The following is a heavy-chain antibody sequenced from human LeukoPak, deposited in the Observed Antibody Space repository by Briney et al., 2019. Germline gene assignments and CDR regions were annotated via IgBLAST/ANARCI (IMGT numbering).Heavy chain of an antibody. V-gene: IGHV4-34*01. CDR2: INHSGST. D-gene: IGHD6-19*01. CDR3: TTNGWYCLDY. Sequence: SETLSVTCAVYGGSFSGYYWSWIRQPPGKGLEWIGEINHSGSTNYNPSLKSRVTISVDTSKNQFSLKLSSVTAADTAVYYCTTNGWYCLDYWGQGTLVTVSS. CDR1: GGSFSGYY. J-gene: IGHJ4*02.